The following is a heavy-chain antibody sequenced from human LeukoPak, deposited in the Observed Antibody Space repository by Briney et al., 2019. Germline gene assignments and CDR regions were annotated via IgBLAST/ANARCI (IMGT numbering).Heavy chain of an antibody. V-gene: IGHV3-30-3*01. CDR1: GFTFSNYA. CDR3: ARDQSYSYNFDY. J-gene: IGHJ4*02. Sequence: GGSLRLSCAASGFTFSNYAMHWVRQAPGKGLEWVAVISYDGSNKYYGDSVKGRFTISRDNSKDTLYLQMNSLRPEDTALYYCARDQSYSYNFDYWGQGTLVTVSS. D-gene: IGHD1-26*01. CDR2: ISYDGSNK.